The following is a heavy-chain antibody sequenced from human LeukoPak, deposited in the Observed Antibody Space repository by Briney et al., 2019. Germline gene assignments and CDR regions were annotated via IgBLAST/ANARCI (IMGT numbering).Heavy chain of an antibody. D-gene: IGHD2-15*01. J-gene: IGHJ4*02. CDR1: GFTVSSNY. Sequence: GGSLRLSCAASGFTVSSNYMSWVRQAPGKGLEWVSVIYSGGSTYYADSVKGRFTISRDNSKNTLYLQMNSLRAEDTAVYYCARAQAAQRDFDYWGQGTLVTVSS. CDR2: IYSGGST. CDR3: ARAQAAQRDFDY. V-gene: IGHV3-53*01.